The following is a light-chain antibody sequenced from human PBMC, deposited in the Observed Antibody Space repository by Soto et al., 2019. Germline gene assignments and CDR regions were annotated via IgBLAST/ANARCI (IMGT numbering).Light chain of an antibody. V-gene: IGKV3-20*01. CDR3: HQYGSTPQT. CDR2: GAS. J-gene: IGKJ1*01. Sequence: EVVLTQSPGTLSLSPGERATVSCRATGSVSSSSLAWYQQKPGQPPRLLIYGASSRATGIPDRFSGSGSGTDFTLTIGRLEPEDFALYFCHQYGSTPQTFGQGTKVEI. CDR1: GSVSSSS.